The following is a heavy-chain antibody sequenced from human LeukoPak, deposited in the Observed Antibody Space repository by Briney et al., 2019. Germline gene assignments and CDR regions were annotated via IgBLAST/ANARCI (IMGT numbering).Heavy chain of an antibody. Sequence: PSETLSLTCTVSGYSISSGYYWGWIRQPPGKGLEWIGSIYYSGSTYYNPSLKSRVTISVDTSKNQFSLKLSSVTAADTAVYYCARGDIRLQNYYMDVWGKGTTVTVSS. J-gene: IGHJ6*03. CDR2: IYYSGST. D-gene: IGHD2-15*01. CDR1: GYSISSGYY. V-gene: IGHV4-38-2*02. CDR3: ARGDIRLQNYYMDV.